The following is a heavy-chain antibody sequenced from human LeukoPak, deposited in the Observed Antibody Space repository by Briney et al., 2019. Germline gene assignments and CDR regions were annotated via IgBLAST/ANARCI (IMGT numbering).Heavy chain of an antibody. CDR3: ARDGGYAYDSSGYYLG. J-gene: IGHJ4*02. CDR2: IIPIFGTA. Sequence: SVKVSCKASGGTFSSDAINWVRQAPGQRLEWMGRIIPIFGTANYAQKFQGRVTITADESTSTAYMELSSLRSEDTAVYYCARDGGYAYDSSGYYLGWGQGTLVTVSS. CDR1: GGTFSSDA. V-gene: IGHV1-69*13. D-gene: IGHD3-22*01.